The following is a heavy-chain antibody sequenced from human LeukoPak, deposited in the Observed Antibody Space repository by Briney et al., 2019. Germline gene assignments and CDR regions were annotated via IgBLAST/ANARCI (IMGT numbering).Heavy chain of an antibody. J-gene: IGHJ4*02. V-gene: IGHV4-61*01. CDR3: ARGVAYYYDSSGYYHDY. CDR2: IYYSGST. Sequence: SETLSLTCTVSGGSVSSGSYYWSWIRQPPGKGLEWIGYIYYSGSTNYNPSLKSRVTISVDTSKNQFSLKLSSVTAADTAVYYCARGVAYYYDSSGYYHDYWGQGTLVTVSS. D-gene: IGHD3-22*01. CDR1: GGSVSSGSYY.